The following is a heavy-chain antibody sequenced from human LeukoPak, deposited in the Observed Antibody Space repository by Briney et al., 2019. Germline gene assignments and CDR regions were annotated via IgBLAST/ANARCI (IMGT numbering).Heavy chain of an antibody. J-gene: IGHJ3*02. D-gene: IGHD6-13*01. Sequence: SETLSLTCTVSGGSISSYYWSWIRQPPGKGLEWIGYIYYSGSTNYNPSLKSRVTISVDTSRNQFSLKLSSVTAADTAVYYCAKVKQQLAPYDAFDIWGQATMVTVSS. V-gene: IGHV4-59*01. CDR3: AKVKQQLAPYDAFDI. CDR1: GGSISSYY. CDR2: IYYSGST.